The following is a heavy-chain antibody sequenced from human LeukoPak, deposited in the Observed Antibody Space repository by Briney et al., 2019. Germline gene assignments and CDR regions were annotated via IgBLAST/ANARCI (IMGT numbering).Heavy chain of an antibody. CDR1: GGSISSYY. CDR3: ARVKYCRPHSGSCPFDY. V-gene: IGHV4-59*01. J-gene: IGHJ4*02. CDR2: IYYSGST. D-gene: IGHD1-26*01. Sequence: SETLSLTCTVSGGSISSYYWSWIRQPPGKGLEWIGYIYYSGSTNYNPSLKSRVTISVDTSKNQFSLKLSSVTAADTAVYYCARVKYCRPHSGSCPFDYWGQGTLVTVSS.